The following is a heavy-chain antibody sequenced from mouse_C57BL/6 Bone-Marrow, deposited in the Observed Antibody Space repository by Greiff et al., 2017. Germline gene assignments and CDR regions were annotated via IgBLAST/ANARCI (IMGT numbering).Heavy chain of an antibody. D-gene: IGHD2-3*01. Sequence: QVQLQQSGPELVKPGASVKISCKASGYAFSSSWMNWVKQRPGKGLEWIGRIYPGGGDTNYNGKFKGKATLTAEKSSSTAYMQLSSLTSEDSAVYFCAREDDGYPYAMDYWGQGTSVTVSS. CDR3: AREDDGYPYAMDY. J-gene: IGHJ4*01. CDR2: IYPGGGDT. CDR1: GYAFSSSW. V-gene: IGHV1-82*01.